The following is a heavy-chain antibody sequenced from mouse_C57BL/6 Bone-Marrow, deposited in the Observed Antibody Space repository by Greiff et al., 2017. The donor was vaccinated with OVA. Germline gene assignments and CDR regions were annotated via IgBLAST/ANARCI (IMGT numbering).Heavy chain of an antibody. J-gene: IGHJ1*03. V-gene: IGHV3-8*01. CDR1: GYSITSDY. CDR2: ISYSGST. Sequence: EVQLVESGPGLAKPSQTLSLTCSVTGYSITSDYWNWIRKFPGNKLEYMGYISYSGSTYYNPSLNSRLSITRDTSKNQSYLQLNSVTTEDTATYYCASSRTGGYWYFDVWGTGTTVTVSS. CDR3: ASSRTGGYWYFDV.